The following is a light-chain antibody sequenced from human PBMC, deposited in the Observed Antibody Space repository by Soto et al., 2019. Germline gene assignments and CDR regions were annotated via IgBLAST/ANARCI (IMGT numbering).Light chain of an antibody. CDR3: SSYTSSSNYV. Sequence: QSVLTQPASVSGSPGQSITISCTGTSSDVGCYNLVSWYQQHPGKAPKLMIYEVSNRPSGVSNRFSGSKSGNTASLTISGLQAEDEADYYCSSYTSSSNYVFGTGTKVTVL. CDR1: SSDVGCYNL. J-gene: IGLJ1*01. V-gene: IGLV2-14*01. CDR2: EVS.